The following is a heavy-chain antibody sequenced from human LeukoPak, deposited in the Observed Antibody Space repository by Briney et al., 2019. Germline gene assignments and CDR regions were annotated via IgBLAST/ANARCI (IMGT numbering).Heavy chain of an antibody. V-gene: IGHV3-43*02. CDR1: GFTFDDYD. J-gene: IGHJ5*02. CDR2: ISWDGGST. CDR3: AKDRPSACGGYCSGGSCYGNWFDP. D-gene: IGHD2-15*01. Sequence: GGTLRLSCAASGFTFDDYDMHWVRQAPGKGLEWVSLISWDGGSTYYADSVKGRFTISRDNSKNFLYLQMNSLRTEDTALYYCAKDRPSACGGYCSGGSCYGNWFDPWGQGTLVTVSS.